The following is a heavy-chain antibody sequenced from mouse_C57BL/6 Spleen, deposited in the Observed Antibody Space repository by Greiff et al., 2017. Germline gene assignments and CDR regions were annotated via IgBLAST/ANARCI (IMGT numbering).Heavy chain of an antibody. D-gene: IGHD1-1*01. CDR1: GYAFSSSW. Sequence: QVQLQQSGPELVKPGASVKISCKASGYAFSSSWMNWVKQRPGKGLEWIGRIYPGDGDTNYNGKFKGKATLTADKSSSTAYLQLSSLTSEDSAVYFCARSRNYSGSSYGFAYWGQGTLVTVSA. V-gene: IGHV1-82*01. CDR2: IYPGDGDT. CDR3: ARSRNYSGSSYGFAY. J-gene: IGHJ3*01.